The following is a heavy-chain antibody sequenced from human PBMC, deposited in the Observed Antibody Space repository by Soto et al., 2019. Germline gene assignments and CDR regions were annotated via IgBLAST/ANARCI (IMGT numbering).Heavy chain of an antibody. Sequence: GGSLRLSCADSGFILRNYWMSWVRQAPGMGPQWVASIKEDGSEKYYVDPVKGRFTISRENAKNSLYLQMNSLRAEDTAVYYCARYRSLDPWGQGILVTVSS. CDR2: IKEDGSEK. D-gene: IGHD3-16*02. J-gene: IGHJ5*02. V-gene: IGHV3-7*03. CDR3: ARYRSLDP. CDR1: GFILRNYW.